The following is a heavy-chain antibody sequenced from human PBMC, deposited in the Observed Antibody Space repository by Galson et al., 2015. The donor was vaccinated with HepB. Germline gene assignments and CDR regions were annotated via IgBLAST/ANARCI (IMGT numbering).Heavy chain of an antibody. V-gene: IGHV3-73*01. CDR2: ITTKPNNYAT. J-gene: IGHJ4*02. Sequence: SLRLSCAASGFTFSVSPIHWVRQASGKGLEWVGRITTKPNNYATTYAASVTGRFTISRDDSENTAYLQMNSLKTEDTAVYYCTAAESDCWGQGILVTVSS. CDR3: TAAESDC. CDR1: GFTFSVSP. D-gene: IGHD6-25*01.